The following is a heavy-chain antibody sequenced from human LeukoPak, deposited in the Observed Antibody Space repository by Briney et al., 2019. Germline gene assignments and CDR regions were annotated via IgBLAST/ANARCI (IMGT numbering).Heavy chain of an antibody. Sequence: GESLKISCKGSGYSFTSYWIGWVRQMPGKGLEWMGIIYPGDSDTRYSPSFQGQVTISVDTSISTAYLQWSSLKASDTAIYYCARQDTTMGDYWGQGTLVTVSS. CDR3: ARQDTTMGDY. CDR1: GYSFTSYW. CDR2: IYPGDSDT. V-gene: IGHV5-51*01. J-gene: IGHJ4*02. D-gene: IGHD5-18*01.